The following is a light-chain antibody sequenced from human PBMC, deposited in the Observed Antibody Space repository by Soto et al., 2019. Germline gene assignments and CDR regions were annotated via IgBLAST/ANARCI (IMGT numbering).Light chain of an antibody. CDR2: GAS. CDR3: QQYGSSPPYT. CDR1: QSVSSSY. Sequence: EIVLTQSPGTLYLSPGERATLSCRASQSVSSSYLAWYQQKPGQAPRLLIYGASSRATGIPVWFSGSGSGTDFTLTISRLEPEDFAVYYCQQYGSSPPYTFGQGTKLEIK. J-gene: IGKJ2*01. V-gene: IGKV3-20*01.